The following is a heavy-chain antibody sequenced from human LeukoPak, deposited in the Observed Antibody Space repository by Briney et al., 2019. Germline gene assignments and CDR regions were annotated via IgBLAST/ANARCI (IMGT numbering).Heavy chain of an antibody. CDR1: GFTFSSYW. J-gene: IGHJ4*02. CDR2: IKQDGSDK. CDR3: ARQYSSSWYALGYLDY. D-gene: IGHD6-13*01. V-gene: IGHV3-7*01. Sequence: GGSLRLSCAASGFTFSSYWMIWVGQARGKGLEWVANIKQDGSDKYYVDSVKGRFTISRDNAKNSLYLQMNNLRADDTALYYCARQYSSSWYALGYLDYWGQRTLVTVSS.